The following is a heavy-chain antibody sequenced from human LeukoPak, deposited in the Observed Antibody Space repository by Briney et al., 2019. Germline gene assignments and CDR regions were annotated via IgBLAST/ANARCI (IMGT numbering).Heavy chain of an antibody. D-gene: IGHD3-10*01. V-gene: IGHV4-4*07. CDR3: VRDAAHYYGSGSYRNGIDY. CDR1: GGSISSYY. CDR2: IYTSGST. Sequence: SETLSLTCTVSGGSISSYYWSWIRQPAGKGLEWIGRIYTSGSTNYNPSLKSRVTMSVDTSKNQFSLKLSSVTAADTAVYYCVRDAAHYYGSGSYRNGIDYWGQGSLVTVSS. J-gene: IGHJ4*02.